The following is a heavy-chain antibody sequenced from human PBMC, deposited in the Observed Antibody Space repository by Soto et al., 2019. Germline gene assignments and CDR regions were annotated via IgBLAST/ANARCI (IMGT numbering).Heavy chain of an antibody. D-gene: IGHD1-26*01. CDR3: ARGGSYRPGFDY. CDR1: GGTFSSYA. V-gene: IGHV1-69*13. J-gene: IGHJ4*02. Sequence: GASVKVSCKASGGTFSSYAISWVRQTPGQGLEWMGGIIPIFGTANYAQKFQGRVTITADESTSTAYMELSSLRSEDTAVYYCARGGSYRPGFDYWGQGTLVTVSS. CDR2: IIPIFGTA.